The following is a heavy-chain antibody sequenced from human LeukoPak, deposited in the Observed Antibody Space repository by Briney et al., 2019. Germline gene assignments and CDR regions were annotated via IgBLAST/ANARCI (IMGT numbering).Heavy chain of an antibody. D-gene: IGHD1-26*01. CDR2: IIPILGIA. J-gene: IGHJ4*02. CDR3: AREVWDSGSYLDY. CDR1: GGTFSSYA. V-gene: IGHV1-69*04. Sequence: GASVKVSCKASGGTFSSYAISWVRQAPGQGLEWMGRIIPILGIANYAQKFQGRVTITADKSTSTAYMELSSLRSEETAVYYCAREVWDSGSYLDYWGQGTLVTVSS.